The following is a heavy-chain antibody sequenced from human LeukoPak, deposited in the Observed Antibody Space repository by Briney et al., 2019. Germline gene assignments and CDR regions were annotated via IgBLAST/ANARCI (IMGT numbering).Heavy chain of an antibody. J-gene: IGHJ5*02. CDR3: ARDPHYYDSSGYYYPNWFDP. CDR2: INPNSGGT. CDR1: GYTFTGYY. Sequence: ASVKASCKASGYTFTGYYMHWVRQAPGQGLEWMGWINPNSGGTNYAQKFQGRVTMTRDTSISTAYMELSRLRSDDTAVYYCARDPHYYDSSGYYYPNWFDPWGQGTLVTVSS. V-gene: IGHV1-2*02. D-gene: IGHD3-22*01.